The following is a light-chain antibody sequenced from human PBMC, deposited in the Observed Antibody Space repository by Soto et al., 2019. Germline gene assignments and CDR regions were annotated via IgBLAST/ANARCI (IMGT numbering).Light chain of an antibody. CDR3: SSFAGANIGV. V-gene: IGLV2-8*01. Sequence: QSALTQPPSASGSPGQSVTISCTGSSSDVGGYSYVSWYQQHPGKAPKLMIHEVTKRPSGVPDRFSGSKSGNTAFLTVSGLQAEDEADYYCSSFAGANIGVFGGGTKVTVL. J-gene: IGLJ3*02. CDR2: EVT. CDR1: SSDVGGYSY.